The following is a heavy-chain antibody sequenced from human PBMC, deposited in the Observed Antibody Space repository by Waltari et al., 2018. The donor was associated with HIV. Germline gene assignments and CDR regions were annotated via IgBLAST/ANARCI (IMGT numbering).Heavy chain of an antibody. V-gene: IGHV4-31*01. CDR1: GGSISSGGYY. Sequence: QVQLQESGPGLVKPSQTLSLTCTVSGGSISSGGYYWSWIRQHPGKGMEWIGYIYYSGSTDYNPSLKSLVTLSVDTSKNQFSLKLSSVTAADTAVYYCARDLVNHYDSSGPRAFDIWGQGTMVTVSS. D-gene: IGHD3-22*01. J-gene: IGHJ3*02. CDR2: IYYSGST. CDR3: ARDLVNHYDSSGPRAFDI.